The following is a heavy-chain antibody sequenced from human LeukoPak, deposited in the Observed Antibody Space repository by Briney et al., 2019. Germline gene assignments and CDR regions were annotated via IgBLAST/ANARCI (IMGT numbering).Heavy chain of an antibody. Sequence: SETLSLTCTVSGGSISSSSYYWGWIRQPAGKGLEWIGRIYTSGSTNYNPSLKSRVTMSVDTSKNQFSLKLSSVTAADTAVYYCASAEFPHYYYYGMDVWGQGTTVTVSS. CDR3: ASAEFPHYYYYGMDV. CDR1: GGSISSSSYY. V-gene: IGHV4-61*02. CDR2: IYTSGST. J-gene: IGHJ6*02. D-gene: IGHD3-10*01.